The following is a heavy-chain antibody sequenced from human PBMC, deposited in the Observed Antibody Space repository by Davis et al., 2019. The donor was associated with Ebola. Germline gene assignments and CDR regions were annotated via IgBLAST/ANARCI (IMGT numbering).Heavy chain of an antibody. J-gene: IGHJ4*02. CDR2: IYSSGST. Sequence: PSETLSLTCTVSGGSVSSGSYYWSWIRQSAGKGLEWIGRIYSSGSTNYNPSLKSRVTMSADTSKNQFSLKLSSVTAADTAVYYCARVTGSFDSPLDCWGLGTLVTVSS. D-gene: IGHD1-26*01. V-gene: IGHV4-61*10. CDR1: GGSVSSGSYY. CDR3: ARVTGSFDSPLDC.